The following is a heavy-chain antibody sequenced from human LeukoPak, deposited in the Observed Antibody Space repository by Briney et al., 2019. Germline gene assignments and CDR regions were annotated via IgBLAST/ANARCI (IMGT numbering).Heavy chain of an antibody. V-gene: IGHV4-39*07. CDR2: IYYSGST. CDR1: GGPISGSGYY. CDR3: ARDSHAPGYNLPHWFDP. Sequence: SETLSLTCSVSGGPISGSGYYWGWIRQPTGKGPEWIGSIYYSGSTHNNPSLESRVTISVDTSKNQFSLKLRSVTAADTAVYYCARDSHAPGYNLPHWFDPWGQGTLVTVSS. J-gene: IGHJ5*02. D-gene: IGHD1-1*01.